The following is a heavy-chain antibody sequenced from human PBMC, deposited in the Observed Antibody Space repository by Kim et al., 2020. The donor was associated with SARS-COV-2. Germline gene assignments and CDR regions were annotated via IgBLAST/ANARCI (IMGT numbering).Heavy chain of an antibody. CDR1: GGSISSYY. CDR2: IYYSGST. V-gene: IGHV4-59*01. Sequence: SETLSLTCTVSGGSISSYYWSWIRQPPGKGLEWIGYIYYSGSTNYNPSLKSRVTISVDTSKNQFSLKLSSVTAADTAVYYCAGETYYDILTGPGHFDYWG. CDR3: AGETYYDILTGPGHFDY. D-gene: IGHD3-9*01. J-gene: IGHJ4*01.